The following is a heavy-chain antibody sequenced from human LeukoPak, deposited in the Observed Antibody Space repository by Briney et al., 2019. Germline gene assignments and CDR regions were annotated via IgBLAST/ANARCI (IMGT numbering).Heavy chain of an antibody. V-gene: IGHV1-8*03. J-gene: IGHJ5*02. Sequence: ASVKVSCKASGYTFTSYDINWVRQATGQGLEWMGWMNPNSGNTGYAQKFQGRVTTTRNTSISTAYMELSSLRSEDTAVYYCARVRGSCSGGSCYLGWFDPWGQGTLVTVSS. D-gene: IGHD2-15*01. CDR3: ARVRGSCSGGSCYLGWFDP. CDR2: MNPNSGNT. CDR1: GYTFTSYD.